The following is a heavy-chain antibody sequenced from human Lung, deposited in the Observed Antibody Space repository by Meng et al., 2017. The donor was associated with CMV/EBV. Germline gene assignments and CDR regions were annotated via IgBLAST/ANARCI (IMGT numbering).Heavy chain of an antibody. CDR1: GFTFSSYS. J-gene: IGHJ4*02. D-gene: IGHD1-26*01. CDR2: ISSSSSYI. Sequence: GESXKISCAASGFTFSSYSMNWVRQAPGKGLEWVSSISSSSSYIYYADSVKGRFTISRDNAKNSLYLQMNSLRAEDTAVYYCARDPSGSYDYLGQGTLVTVSS. CDR3: ARDPSGSYDY. V-gene: IGHV3-21*01.